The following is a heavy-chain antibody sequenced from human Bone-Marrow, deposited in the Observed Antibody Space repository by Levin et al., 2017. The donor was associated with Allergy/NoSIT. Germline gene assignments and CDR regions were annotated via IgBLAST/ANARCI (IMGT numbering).Heavy chain of an antibody. J-gene: IGHJ4*02. CDR2: IGPSGVST. CDR3: AREISDCRSTNCAVEY. D-gene: IGHD2-2*01. Sequence: ASVKVSCKTSGYTFTTDYFHWVRQAPGQGLEWMGIIGPSGVSTTSAQKFQGRVDLTKDTSTSTVYMEMYSLRSEDTAVYYCAREISDCRSTNCAVEYWGQGTLVTVSS. CDR1: GYTFTTDY. V-gene: IGHV1-46*01.